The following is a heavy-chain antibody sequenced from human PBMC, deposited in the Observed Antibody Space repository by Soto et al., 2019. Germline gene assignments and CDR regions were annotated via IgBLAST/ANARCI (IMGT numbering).Heavy chain of an antibody. Sequence: PGESLKISCKGSGYTFTSYWIGWVRQMPEKGLEWMGIIYPGDSDTRYSPSFQGQVTISVDKSISTAYLQWSRLKASDSAIHYCARPYCSGGSCYSDAFDVWGQGTMVTVSS. V-gene: IGHV5-51*01. CDR1: GYTFTSYW. D-gene: IGHD2-15*01. CDR2: IYPGDSDT. CDR3: ARPYCSGGSCYSDAFDV. J-gene: IGHJ3*01.